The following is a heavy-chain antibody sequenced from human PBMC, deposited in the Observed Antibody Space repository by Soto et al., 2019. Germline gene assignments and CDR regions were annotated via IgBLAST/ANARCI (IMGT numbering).Heavy chain of an antibody. Sequence: SETLSLTCAVYGGSFSGYYWSWIRQPPGKELEWIGEINHSGSTNYNPSLKSRVTISVDTSKNQFSLKLSSVTAADTAVYYCARGRPIVFGSGGSCSNPFDYWGQGTLVTVSS. V-gene: IGHV4-34*01. CDR2: INHSGST. CDR1: GGSFSGYY. J-gene: IGHJ4*02. CDR3: ARGRPIVFGSGGSCSNPFDY. D-gene: IGHD2-15*01.